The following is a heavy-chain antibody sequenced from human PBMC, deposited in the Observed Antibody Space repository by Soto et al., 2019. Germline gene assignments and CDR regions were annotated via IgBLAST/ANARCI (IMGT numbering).Heavy chain of an antibody. J-gene: IGHJ6*03. D-gene: IGHD4-17*01. CDR3: ARAGRDYGDYDDYYYYMDV. Sequence: GGSLRLSCAASGFTFDDYGMSWVRQAPGKGLEWVSGINWNGGSTGYADSVKGRFTISRDNAKNSLYLQMNSLRAEDTALYHCARAGRDYGDYDDYYYYMDVWGKGTTVTVSS. V-gene: IGHV3-20*01. CDR1: GFTFDDYG. CDR2: INWNGGST.